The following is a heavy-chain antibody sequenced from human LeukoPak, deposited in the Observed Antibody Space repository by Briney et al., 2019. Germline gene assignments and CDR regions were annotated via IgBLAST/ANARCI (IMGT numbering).Heavy chain of an antibody. Sequence: GGSLRLSCAASGFTFSSYAMHWVRQAPGKGLEWVAVISYDGSNKYYADSVKGRFTISRDNSKNTLYLQMNSLRAEDTAVYYCARGGGYDFWSGYSPKDAFDIWGQGTMVTVSS. V-gene: IGHV3-30*04. CDR1: GFTFSSYA. D-gene: IGHD3-3*01. CDR3: ARGGGYDFWSGYSPKDAFDI. J-gene: IGHJ3*02. CDR2: ISYDGSNK.